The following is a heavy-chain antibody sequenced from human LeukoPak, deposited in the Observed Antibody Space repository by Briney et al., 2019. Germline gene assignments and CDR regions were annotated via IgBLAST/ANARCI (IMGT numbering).Heavy chain of an antibody. Sequence: SETLSLTCSVSGDSIRNNYWTWIRQPPGKGLEWIAYIHSSGHTNSNPSLKSRVTISIDTSNSQLYLELSSVTAADTAVYYCVRHGHDTGNYEAHFDYWGQGALVTVSS. CDR3: VRHGHDTGNYEAHFDY. D-gene: IGHD3-9*01. V-gene: IGHV4-59*08. CDR1: GDSIRNNY. J-gene: IGHJ4*02. CDR2: IHSSGHT.